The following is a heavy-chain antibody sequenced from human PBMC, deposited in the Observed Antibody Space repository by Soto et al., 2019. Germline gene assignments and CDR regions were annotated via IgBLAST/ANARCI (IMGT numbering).Heavy chain of an antibody. D-gene: IGHD5-12*01. Sequence: PGGSLRLSCAVSGFTFSGIAMHWVRQASGKGLEWVDRIRSKSNYYATTYAASVKGRFTVSRDDSKNTAYLQMNNLKSEDTAVYYCAASGYDKFVDSWGQGILVTVSS. J-gene: IGHJ5*01. CDR1: GFTFSGIA. CDR2: IRSKSNYYAT. CDR3: AASGYDKFVDS. V-gene: IGHV3-73*01.